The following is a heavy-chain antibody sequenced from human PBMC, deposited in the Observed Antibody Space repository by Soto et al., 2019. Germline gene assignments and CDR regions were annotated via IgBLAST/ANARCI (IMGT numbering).Heavy chain of an antibody. Sequence: QVQLVEYGGGVVQPGRSLRLSCAASGFTFSSYAMHWVRQAPGKGLEWVAVISYDGSNKYYADSVKGRFTISRDNSKNTLYLQIDSLRAEDTAVYYSARDGRPIGIFGVVILAYNWFDPWGQGTLVTVSS. D-gene: IGHD3-3*01. CDR3: ARDGRPIGIFGVVILAYNWFDP. V-gene: IGHV3-30-3*01. J-gene: IGHJ5*02. CDR1: GFTFSSYA. CDR2: ISYDGSNK.